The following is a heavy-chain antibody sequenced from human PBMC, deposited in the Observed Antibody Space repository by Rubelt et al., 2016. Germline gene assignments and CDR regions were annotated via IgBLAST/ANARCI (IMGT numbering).Heavy chain of an antibody. CDR3: ARHPTVTTRGYYYYIDV. D-gene: IGHD4-11*01. CDR1: GGSINSNDYY. Sequence: QLQLQGSGPGLVKPSETLSLTCSVSGGSINSNDYYWGWIRQPPGKGLEWIGTIHYSGSTYYNPSLKSRVTISVDTSKNQFSLKLSPVTAADTAVYYCARHPTVTTRGYYYYIDVWGKGTTVTVSS. V-gene: IGHV4-39*01. J-gene: IGHJ6*03. CDR2: IHYSGST.